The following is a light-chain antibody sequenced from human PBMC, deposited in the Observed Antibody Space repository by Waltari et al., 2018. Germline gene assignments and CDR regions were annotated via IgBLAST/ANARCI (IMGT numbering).Light chain of an antibody. V-gene: IGLV2-8*01. CDR2: EVS. Sequence: QSALTQPPSASGSPGQSVTIPCTGTSSDVGSYKYVSWYQRHPGKAPKFMIYEVSKRPSGVPDRFSGSKSGNTASLTVSGLQAEDEADYYCSSYAGSYTWVFGGGTKLTVL. J-gene: IGLJ3*02. CDR1: SSDVGSYKY. CDR3: SSYAGSYTWV.